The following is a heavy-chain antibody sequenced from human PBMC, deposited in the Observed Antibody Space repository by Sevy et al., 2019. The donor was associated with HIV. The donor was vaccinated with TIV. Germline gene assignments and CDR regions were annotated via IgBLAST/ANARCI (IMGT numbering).Heavy chain of an antibody. Sequence: SQTLSLTCAVYGGSFSGYYWSWIRQPPGKGLEWIGEINHSGSTNYNPSLKSRVTISVDTSKNQFSLKLSSVTAADTAVYYCARTSSGWYIYYYYGMDVWGQGTTVTVSS. V-gene: IGHV4-34*01. CDR3: ARTSSGWYIYYYYGMDV. D-gene: IGHD6-19*01. J-gene: IGHJ6*02. CDR1: GGSFSGYY. CDR2: INHSGST.